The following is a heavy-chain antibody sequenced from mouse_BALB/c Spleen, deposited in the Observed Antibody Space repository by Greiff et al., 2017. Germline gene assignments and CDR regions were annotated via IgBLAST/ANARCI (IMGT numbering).Heavy chain of an antibody. CDR1: GYTFTDYA. V-gene: IGHV1-67*01. Sequence: QVQLQQSGPELVRPGVSVKISCKGSGYTFTDYAMHWVKQSHAKSLEWIGVISTYYGNTNYNQKFKGKATMTVDKSSSTAYMELARLTSEDSAIYYCARSITTATNGYAMDYWGQGTSVTVSS. CDR3: ARSITTATNGYAMDY. J-gene: IGHJ4*01. D-gene: IGHD1-2*01. CDR2: ISTYYGNT.